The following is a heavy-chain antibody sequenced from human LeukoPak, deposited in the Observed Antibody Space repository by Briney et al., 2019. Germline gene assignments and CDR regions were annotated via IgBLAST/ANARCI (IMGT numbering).Heavy chain of an antibody. CDR3: AKGGDPIAVAVHFDY. J-gene: IGHJ4*02. Sequence: QTGGSLRLSCAASGFTFSSYGMHWVRQAPGKGLEWVAFIRYDGSNKYYADSVKGRFTISRDNSKNTLYLQMNSLRAEDTAVYYCAKGGDPIAVAVHFDYWGQGTLVTVSS. V-gene: IGHV3-30*02. CDR2: IRYDGSNK. CDR1: GFTFSSYG. D-gene: IGHD6-19*01.